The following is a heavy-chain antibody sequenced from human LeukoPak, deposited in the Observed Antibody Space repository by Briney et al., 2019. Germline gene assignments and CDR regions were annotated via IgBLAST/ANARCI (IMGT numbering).Heavy chain of an antibody. CDR1: GFTFSSYS. J-gene: IGHJ4*02. Sequence: PGGSLRLSCAASGFTFSSYSMNWVRQAPGKGLEWVSGISGSGGSTSDADPVKGRFTISRDNAKNSLYLQMNSLRAEDTALYYCARERVPTVTTYVFDYWGQGTLVTVSS. V-gene: IGHV3-21*04. CDR2: ISGSGGST. D-gene: IGHD4-17*01. CDR3: ARERVPTVTTYVFDY.